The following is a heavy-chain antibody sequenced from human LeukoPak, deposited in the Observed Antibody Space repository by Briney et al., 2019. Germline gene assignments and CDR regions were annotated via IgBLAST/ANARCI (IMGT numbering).Heavy chain of an antibody. Sequence: GGSLRLSCAASGFTFSSYGMHWVRQAPGKGLEWVAVIWYDGSNKYYADSVKGRFTISRDNSKNTLYLQMNSLRAEDTAVYYCAKDPHPQQLVPYYFDYWGQGTLVTVSS. CDR2: IWYDGSNK. J-gene: IGHJ4*02. D-gene: IGHD6-13*01. CDR3: AKDPHPQQLVPYYFDY. CDR1: GFTFSSYG. V-gene: IGHV3-33*06.